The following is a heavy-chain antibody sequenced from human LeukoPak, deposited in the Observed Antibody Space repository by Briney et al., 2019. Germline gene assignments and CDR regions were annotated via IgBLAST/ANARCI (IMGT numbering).Heavy chain of an antibody. D-gene: IGHD4-17*01. J-gene: IGHJ5*02. CDR3: ASGTVYNWFDP. CDR2: INHSGST. Sequence: GSLRLSCAASEFTFRNAWMSWVRQAPGKGLEWIGEINHSGSTNYNPSLKSRVTISVDTSKNQFSLKLSSVTAADTAVYYCASGTVYNWFDPWGQGTLVTVSS. V-gene: IGHV4-34*01. CDR1: EFTFRNAW.